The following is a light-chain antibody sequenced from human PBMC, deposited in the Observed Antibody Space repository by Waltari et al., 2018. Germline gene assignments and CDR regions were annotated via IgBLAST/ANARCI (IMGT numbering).Light chain of an antibody. J-gene: IGLJ2*01. CDR3: QSAEATATYPLVR. CDR2: KDS. CDR1: ALPKQY. Sequence: SYELTQPPSVSVSPGQTARITCSGDALPKQYAYWYQQKPGQAPIVLRYKDSERPSEIPERFSGTTSGTTATLTITGVQAEDEADYYCQSAEATATYPLVRFGGGTKLTVL. V-gene: IGLV3-25*03.